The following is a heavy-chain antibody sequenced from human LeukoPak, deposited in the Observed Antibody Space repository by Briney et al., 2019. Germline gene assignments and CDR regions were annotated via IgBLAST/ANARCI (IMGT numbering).Heavy chain of an antibody. CDR2: IYYSGST. V-gene: IGHV4-39*02. D-gene: IGHD6-6*01. Sequence: SETLSLTCTVSGGSISSSSYYWGWIRQPPGKGLEWIGSIYYSGSTYYNPSLKSRVTISVDTSKNQFSLKLSSVTAANTAVYYCAREYSSSPDYWGQGTLVTVSS. J-gene: IGHJ4*02. CDR3: AREYSSSPDY. CDR1: GGSISSSSYY.